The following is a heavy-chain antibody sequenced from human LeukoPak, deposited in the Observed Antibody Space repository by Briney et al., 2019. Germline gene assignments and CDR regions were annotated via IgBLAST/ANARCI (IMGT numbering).Heavy chain of an antibody. CDR1: GFTFSSYFR. CDR3: ARDRAVPGPTDY. D-gene: IGHD6-19*01. Sequence: GGSLRLSCAASGFTFSSYFRMHWVRQAPGKGLVWVSRIRSDGGSSTYADSVKGRFTISRDNAKNTLYLQMNSLRAEDTAVYFCARDRAVPGPTDYWGQGTLVTVSS. V-gene: IGHV3-74*01. CDR2: IRSDGGSS. J-gene: IGHJ4*02.